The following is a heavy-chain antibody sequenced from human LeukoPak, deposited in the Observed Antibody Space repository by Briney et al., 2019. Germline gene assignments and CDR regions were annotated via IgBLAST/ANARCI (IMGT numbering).Heavy chain of an antibody. CDR2: IYRSGST. D-gene: IGHD7-27*01. CDR1: GGSISSGGYS. Sequence: SETLSLTCAVSGGSISSGGYSWSWIRQPPGKGLEWIGYIYRSGSTYYNPSLKSRVTISVDRSKDQFSLKLSSVTAADTAVYYCARTGDGTFDYWGQGTLVTVSS. J-gene: IGHJ4*02. V-gene: IGHV4-30-2*01. CDR3: ARTGDGTFDY.